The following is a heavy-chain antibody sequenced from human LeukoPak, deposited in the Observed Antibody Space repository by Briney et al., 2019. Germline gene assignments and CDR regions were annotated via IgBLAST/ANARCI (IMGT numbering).Heavy chain of an antibody. J-gene: IGHJ4*02. V-gene: IGHV1-2*02. Sequence: ASVKVSCKASGYTFTDYYMHWVRQAPGQGLEWMGWINPNSGGTNYAQKFYARVTMTRDTSISTAYMELSRLRSDDTAVFYCARSPDILTGENFDYWGQGTLVTVSS. CDR2: INPNSGGT. D-gene: IGHD3-9*01. CDR3: ARSPDILTGENFDY. CDR1: GYTFTDYY.